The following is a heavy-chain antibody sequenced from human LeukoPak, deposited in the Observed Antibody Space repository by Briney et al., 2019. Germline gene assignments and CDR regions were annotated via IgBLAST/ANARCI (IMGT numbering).Heavy chain of an antibody. V-gene: IGHV4-38-2*01. CDR3: ARVTYVDDMLYQYFDY. D-gene: IGHD4-17*01. CDR2: IFHSVNS. Sequence: SETLSLTCAVSSYSISSGSYWGWIRQSPGKGLEWVGSIFHSVNSYYNPSLKSRLTMSVDTSKNQFSLKLTSVTAADTALYYCARVTYVDDMLYQYFDYWGQGILATVSS. J-gene: IGHJ4*02. CDR1: SYSISSGSY.